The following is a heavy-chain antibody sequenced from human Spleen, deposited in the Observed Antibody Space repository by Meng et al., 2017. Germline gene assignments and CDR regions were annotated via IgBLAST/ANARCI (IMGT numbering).Heavy chain of an antibody. V-gene: IGHV4-4*02. Sequence: QVQLQESGPGLVKPSGPLSLTCAVSGGSISSTNWWGWVRQPPGKGLEWIGEIDHSGSTKYNPSLKSRVTISVDKSKNQFSLKLTSVTAADTAVYYCVRVVPFASPFWFDPWGQGTLVTVSS. CDR3: VRVVPFASPFWFDP. J-gene: IGHJ5*02. CDR1: GGSISSTNW. D-gene: IGHD2-2*01. CDR2: IDHSGST.